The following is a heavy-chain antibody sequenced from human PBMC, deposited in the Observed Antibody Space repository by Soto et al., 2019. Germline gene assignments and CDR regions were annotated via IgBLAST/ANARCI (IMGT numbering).Heavy chain of an antibody. D-gene: IGHD6-13*01. V-gene: IGHV3-30*18. CDR3: AKDYRIAAAGDAFDI. Sequence: GGSLRLSCAASGFTFSSYGMHWVRQAPGKGLEWVAFISYDGSNKYYADSVKGRFTISRDNSKNTLYLQMNSLRAEDTAVYYCAKDYRIAAAGDAFDIWGQGTMVTVSS. CDR2: ISYDGSNK. CDR1: GFTFSSYG. J-gene: IGHJ3*02.